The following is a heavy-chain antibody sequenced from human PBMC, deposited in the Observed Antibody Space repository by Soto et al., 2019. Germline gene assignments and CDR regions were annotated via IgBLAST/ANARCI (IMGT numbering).Heavy chain of an antibody. CDR3: AHRDEWLRFP. CDR2: IYWDDDK. V-gene: IGHV2-5*02. J-gene: IGHJ5*02. CDR1: GFSLSTSGLA. D-gene: IGHD5-12*01. Sequence: QITLQESGPSLVKPTQTLTLTYTFSGFSLSTSGLAVAWIRQPPGKALEWLALIYWDDDKRYSPSLKNRLTITKDTSKNQVLLTMTDMDPVDTATYYCAHRDEWLRFPWGQGTLVTVSS.